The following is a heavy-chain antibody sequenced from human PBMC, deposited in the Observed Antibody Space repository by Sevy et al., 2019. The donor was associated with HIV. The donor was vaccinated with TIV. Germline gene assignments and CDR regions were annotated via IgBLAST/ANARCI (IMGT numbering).Heavy chain of an antibody. CDR1: GFTFRSYG. CDR2: ISYDGSRK. Sequence: GGYLRLSCAASGFTFRSYGIHWVRQAPGKGLEWVAVISYDGSRKLYGDSVKGRFIVSSDNSENMVYLQMNRLRPEDTAVYYCVKVIRTEAYGMDVWGQGTMVTVSS. J-gene: IGHJ6*02. V-gene: IGHV3-30*18. CDR3: VKVIRTEAYGMDV. D-gene: IGHD3-10*01.